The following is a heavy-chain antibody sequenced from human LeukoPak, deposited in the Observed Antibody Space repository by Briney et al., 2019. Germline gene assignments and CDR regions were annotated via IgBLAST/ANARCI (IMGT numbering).Heavy chain of an antibody. V-gene: IGHV3-33*01. J-gene: IGHJ4*02. CDR2: IWYDGSNK. CDR1: GFTFSSYG. D-gene: IGHD1-14*01. Sequence: GRSLRLSCAASGFTFSSYGMHWVRQAPGKGLEWAAVIWYDGSNKYYADSVKGRFTISRDNSKNTLYLQMNSLRAEDTAVYYCARALMQEGPMGTPDYWGQGTLVTVSS. CDR3: ARALMQEGPMGTPDY.